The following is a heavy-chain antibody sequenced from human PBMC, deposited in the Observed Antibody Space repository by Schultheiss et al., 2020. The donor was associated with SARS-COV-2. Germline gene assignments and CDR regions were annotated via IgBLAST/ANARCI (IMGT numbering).Heavy chain of an antibody. CDR1: GYTFTSYY. CDR2: INPSGGST. V-gene: IGHV1-46*01. D-gene: IGHD6-13*01. J-gene: IGHJ6*02. CDR3: ARSGLAAAGNNYYYGMDV. Sequence: ASVKVSCKASGYTFTSYYMHWVRQAPGQGLEWMGIINPSGGSTSYAQKFQGRVTMTRDTSTSTVYMELSRLRSDDTAVYYCARSGLAAAGNNYYYGMDVWGQGTTVTVSS.